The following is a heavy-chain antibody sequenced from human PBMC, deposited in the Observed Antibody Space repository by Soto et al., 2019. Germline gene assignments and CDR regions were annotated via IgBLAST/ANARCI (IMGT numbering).Heavy chain of an antibody. V-gene: IGHV3-23*01. J-gene: IGHJ4*02. D-gene: IGHD3-3*01. CDR2: ISGSGGRT. CDR1: GFTFSTYA. Sequence: PGGSLRLSCAASGFTFSTYAMSWVRQAPGKGLEWVSDISGSGGRTSYADSVKGRFTISRDNSRSTLYLQMNSLRVEDTAMYYCAKGSSGLILFGVAIYHFDYWGRGTLVTVSS. CDR3: AKGSSGLILFGVAIYHFDY.